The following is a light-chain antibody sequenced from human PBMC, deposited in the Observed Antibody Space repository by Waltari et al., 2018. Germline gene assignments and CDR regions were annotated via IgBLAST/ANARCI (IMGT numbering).Light chain of an antibody. V-gene: IGLV1-40*01. CDR3: QSYDSSLSGLYV. Sequence: QSVLTQPPSVSGAPGPRVPIPCTGSSSTTGAGYDVHWYQQLPGTAPKLLIYGNSNRPSGVPDRFSGSKSGTSASLAITGLQAEDEADYYCQSYDSSLSGLYVFGTGTKVTVL. J-gene: IGLJ1*01. CDR2: GNS. CDR1: SSTTGAGYD.